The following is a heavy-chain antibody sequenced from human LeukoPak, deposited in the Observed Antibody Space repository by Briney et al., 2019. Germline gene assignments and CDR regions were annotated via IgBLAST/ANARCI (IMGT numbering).Heavy chain of an antibody. D-gene: IGHD1-1*01. J-gene: IGHJ4*02. CDR3: AKGRTGYYFDY. CDR1: AFSFSSYA. Sequence: GGSLRLSCAASAFSFSSYAMSWVRQAPGKGLGWVSGISGSVGSTYYAASVKGRFTISRDNSKNTLYLQMNSLRAEDTAVYYCAKGRTGYYFDYWGQGTLVTVSS. V-gene: IGHV3-23*01. CDR2: ISGSVGST.